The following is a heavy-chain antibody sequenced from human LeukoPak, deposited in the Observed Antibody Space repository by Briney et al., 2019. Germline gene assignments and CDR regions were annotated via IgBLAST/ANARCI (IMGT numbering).Heavy chain of an antibody. Sequence: GGSLRLSCVGSGFTFGNYAMSWVRQAPGKGLEWVAVIWSDKSNRFYGDSVRGRLTISRDDSRKTVYLQMERMAAEDTAIYYCAKDAQRGFDYSNSLEYWGQGALVTVAS. D-gene: IGHD4-11*01. CDR1: GFTFGNYA. V-gene: IGHV3-33*06. CDR3: AKDAQRGFDYSNSLEY. CDR2: IWSDKSNR. J-gene: IGHJ4*02.